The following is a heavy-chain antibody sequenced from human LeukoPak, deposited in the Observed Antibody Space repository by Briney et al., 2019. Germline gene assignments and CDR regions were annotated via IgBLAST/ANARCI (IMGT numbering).Heavy chain of an antibody. Sequence: ASVKVSCKASGYTFTGYYMHWVRQAPGQGLEWMGWINPNSGGTNYAQKFQGRVTMTRDTSISTAYMELSRLRSDDTAVYYCARVYYDSSGYSLFDYWGQGTLVTVSS. D-gene: IGHD3-22*01. J-gene: IGHJ4*02. CDR1: GYTFTGYY. CDR3: ARVYYDSSGYSLFDY. V-gene: IGHV1-2*02. CDR2: INPNSGGT.